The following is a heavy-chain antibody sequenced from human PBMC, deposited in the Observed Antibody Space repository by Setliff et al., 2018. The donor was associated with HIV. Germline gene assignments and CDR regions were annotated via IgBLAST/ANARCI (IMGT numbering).Heavy chain of an antibody. CDR1: GYSFNTYW. CDR3: ARLSVLYYYDTSVYYYGYYFDY. CDR2: VYPGDSET. Sequence: GESLKISCQGSGYSFNTYWIGWVRQRPGKGLEWMGIVYPGDSETRYSPSFQGQVTISVDKSITTAYLQWSSLKASDTALYYRARLSVLYYYDTSVYYYGYYFDYWGQGTLVTVSS. J-gene: IGHJ4*02. V-gene: IGHV5-51*01. D-gene: IGHD3-22*01.